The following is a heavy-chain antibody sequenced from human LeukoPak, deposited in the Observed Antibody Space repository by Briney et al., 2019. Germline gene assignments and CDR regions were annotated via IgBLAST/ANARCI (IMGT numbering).Heavy chain of an antibody. V-gene: IGHV3-23*01. J-gene: IGHJ4*02. D-gene: IGHD6-13*01. CDR2: INGEATNT. CDR3: AKDRGGIIAAAGCFDY. CDR1: GFTFIGYA. Sequence: GGSLRLSCAASGFTFIGYAMSWVRQVPGKGLEWVSAINGEATNTFYADSVKGRFTISRDNSKNTLYLQMNSLRAEDTAVYYCAKDRGGIIAAAGCFDYWGQGTLVTVSS.